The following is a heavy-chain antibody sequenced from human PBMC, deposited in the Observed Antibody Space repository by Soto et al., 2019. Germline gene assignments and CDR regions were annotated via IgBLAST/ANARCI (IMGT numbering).Heavy chain of an antibody. Sequence: EVQLVESGGGSVQSGGSLRLSCAGSGFTFRSYWMHWFRQAPGKGLVWVSRTSADGSYTNYADSVKGRLTVSRDNAKDTLYLQLNSLRAEDTAVYYCARDSDYSFDYWGQGTLVTVSS. J-gene: IGHJ4*02. D-gene: IGHD4-4*01. CDR2: TSADGSYT. CDR3: ARDSDYSFDY. CDR1: GFTFRSYW. V-gene: IGHV3-74*01.